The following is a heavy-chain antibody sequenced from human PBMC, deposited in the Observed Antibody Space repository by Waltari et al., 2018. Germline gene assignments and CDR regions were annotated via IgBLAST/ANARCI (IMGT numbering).Heavy chain of an antibody. Sequence: QLQLQESGPGLVKPSETLSLTCTVPGGSISSSNYYWGRIRLPPGKGLEWIGSIYYSGTTYYNPSLKSRVTISVDTSKNQFSLKLSSVTAADTAMYYCARQCKGYNYGLGDYYYYGMDVWGQGTTVTVSS. J-gene: IGHJ6*02. D-gene: IGHD5-18*01. V-gene: IGHV4-39*01. CDR2: IYYSGTT. CDR3: ARQCKGYNYGLGDYYYYGMDV. CDR1: GGSISSSNYY.